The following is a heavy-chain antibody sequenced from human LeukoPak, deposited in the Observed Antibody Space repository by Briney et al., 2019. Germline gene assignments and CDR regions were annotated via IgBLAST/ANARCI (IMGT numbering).Heavy chain of an antibody. Sequence: PGGSLRLSCAASGFTFRSYSMNWVRQAPGKGLEWVSSISSSSTYIYYADSVKGRFIISRDNAKNSLYLQMNSLRADDTAVYYCAGGRLVAASKAVAIDYWGQGTLVTVSS. CDR3: AGGRLVAASKAVAIDY. D-gene: IGHD5-12*01. CDR2: ISSSSTYI. CDR1: GFTFRSYS. J-gene: IGHJ4*02. V-gene: IGHV3-21*01.